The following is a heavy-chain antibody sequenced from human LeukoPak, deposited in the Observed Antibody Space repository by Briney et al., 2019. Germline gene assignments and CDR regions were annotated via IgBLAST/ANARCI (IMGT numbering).Heavy chain of an antibody. CDR1: GGSISTYY. V-gene: IGHV4-59*12. Sequence: SETLSLTCTVSGGSISTYYWSWIRQPPGKGLEWMGYIYYSGSTNYNPSLKSRVTISIDTSKNQFSLQLNSVTPEDTAVYYCARERSMGLLWFGGFDYWGQGTLVTVSS. CDR3: ARERSMGLLWFGGFDY. J-gene: IGHJ4*02. D-gene: IGHD3-10*01. CDR2: IYYSGST.